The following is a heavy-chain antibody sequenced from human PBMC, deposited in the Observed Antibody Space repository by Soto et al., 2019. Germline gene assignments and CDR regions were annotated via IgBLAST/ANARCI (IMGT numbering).Heavy chain of an antibody. V-gene: IGHV4-39*01. D-gene: IGHD3-22*01. CDR3: ARQTYYYDSSGYYPYYYGMDV. J-gene: IGHJ6*02. Sequence: SETLSLTCTVSGGSISSSSYYWGWIRQPPGKGLEWIGSIYYSGSTYYNPSLKSRVTISVDMSKNQFSLKLSSVTAADTAVYYCARQTYYYDSSGYYPYYYGMDVWGQGTTVTVSS. CDR2: IYYSGST. CDR1: GGSISSSSYY.